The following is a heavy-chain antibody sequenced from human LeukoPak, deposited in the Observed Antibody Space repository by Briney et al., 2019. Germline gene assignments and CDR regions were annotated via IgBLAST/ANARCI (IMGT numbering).Heavy chain of an antibody. J-gene: IGHJ6*03. CDR1: GGSISSSSYY. CDR2: IYYSGST. CDR3: ARVLSENWNYYYYYMDV. V-gene: IGHV4-39*07. D-gene: IGHD1-1*01. Sequence: SETLSLTCTVSGGSISSSSYYWGWIRQPPGKGLEWIGSIYYSGSTYYNPSLKSRVTISVDTSKNQFSLKLSSVTAADTAVYYCARVLSENWNYYYYYMDVWGKGTTVTVSS.